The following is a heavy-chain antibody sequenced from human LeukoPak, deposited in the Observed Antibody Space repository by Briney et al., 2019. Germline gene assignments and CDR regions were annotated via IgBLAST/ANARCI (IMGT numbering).Heavy chain of an antibody. CDR1: GFTFSSYA. J-gene: IGHJ4*02. D-gene: IGHD6-19*01. Sequence: GGSLRLSCAASGFTFSSYAMHWVRQAPGKGLEWVAVISYDGSNKYYADSVKGRYTISRDNPKNTLYLQMNSLRAEDTAVYYCARSSSALDYWGQGTLVTVTS. CDR3: ARSSSALDY. V-gene: IGHV3-30-3*01. CDR2: ISYDGSNK.